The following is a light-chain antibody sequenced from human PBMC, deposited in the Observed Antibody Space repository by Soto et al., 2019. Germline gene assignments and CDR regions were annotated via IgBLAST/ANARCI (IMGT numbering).Light chain of an antibody. J-gene: IGLJ1*01. CDR2: DVS. V-gene: IGLV2-14*01. CDR1: SSDVGGYNY. Sequence: QSALTQPASVSGSPGQSITISCTGTSSDVGGYNYVSWYQQHPGKAPKLMIYDVSNRPSEVSNRFSGSKSANTACLTISGLQAEDEADYYCSSYTSSSPRVFGTGTKVTVL. CDR3: SSYTSSSPRV.